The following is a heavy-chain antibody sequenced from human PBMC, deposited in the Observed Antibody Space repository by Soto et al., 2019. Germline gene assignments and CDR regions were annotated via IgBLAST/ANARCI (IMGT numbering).Heavy chain of an antibody. CDR2: IVVGSGNT. D-gene: IGHD2-2*03. V-gene: IGHV1-58*01. J-gene: IGHJ6*02. CDR3: AADLDIVVVPAAHYYYGMDV. CDR1: GFTFTSSA. Sequence: SVKVSCKASGFTFTSSAVQLVRQARGQRLEWIGWIVVGSGNTNYAQKFQERVTITRDMSTSTAYMELSSLRSEDTAVYYCAADLDIVVVPAAHYYYGMDVWGQGTTVTVSS.